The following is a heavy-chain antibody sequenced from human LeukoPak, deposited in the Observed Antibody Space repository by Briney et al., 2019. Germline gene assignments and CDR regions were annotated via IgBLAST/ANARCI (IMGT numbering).Heavy chain of an antibody. Sequence: ASVKVSCKASGYTFTNYGISWVRQAPGQGLEWMGWITTYNGNTYYAQKLQGRVTMTADTSTSTAYMELRSLRSDDTAVYYCARLSPPIASFCSGGACYSGGFDPWGQGTLVTVSS. CDR1: GYTFTNYG. CDR2: ITTYNGNT. V-gene: IGHV1-18*01. CDR3: ARLSPPIASFCSGGACYSGGFDP. J-gene: IGHJ5*02. D-gene: IGHD2-15*01.